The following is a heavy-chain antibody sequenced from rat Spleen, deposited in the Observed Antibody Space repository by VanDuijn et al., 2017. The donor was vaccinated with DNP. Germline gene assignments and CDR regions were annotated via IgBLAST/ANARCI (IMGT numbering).Heavy chain of an antibody. CDR3: ATSSYFGYDYGFAY. CDR1: GFTFSDYA. Sequence: EVQLVESGGGLVQPGNSLKLSCAASGFTFSDYAMAWVRQSPKKGLEWVATIIYYGSSTYYRDSVRGRFTISRDYARSTLYLQMDSLRSEDTATYYCATSSYFGYDYGFAYWGQGTLVTVSS. D-gene: IGHD1-7*01. CDR2: IIYYGSST. J-gene: IGHJ3*01. V-gene: IGHV5S10*01.